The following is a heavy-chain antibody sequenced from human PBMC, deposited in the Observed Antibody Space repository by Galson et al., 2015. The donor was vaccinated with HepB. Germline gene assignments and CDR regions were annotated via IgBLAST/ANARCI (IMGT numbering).Heavy chain of an antibody. CDR1: GFTVSSNY. D-gene: IGHD2-2*01. CDR3: AVVVPAAMRGHGGWFGP. V-gene: IGHV3-66*01. CDR2: IYSGGST. Sequence: SLRLSCAASGFTVSSNYMSWVRQAPGKGLEWVSVIYSGGSTYYADSVKGRFTISRDNSKNTLYLQMNSLRAEDTAVYYCAVVVPAAMRGHGGWFGPWGQGTLVTVSS. J-gene: IGHJ5*02.